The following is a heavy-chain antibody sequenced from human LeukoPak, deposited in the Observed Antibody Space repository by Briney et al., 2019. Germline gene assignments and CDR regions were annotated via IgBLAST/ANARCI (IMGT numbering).Heavy chain of an antibody. Sequence: GGSLRLSCAASGFTFSNAWMSWVRQAPGKGLEWVGRIKSKTDGGTTDYAAPVKGRFTISRDDSKNTLYLQMNSLKTEDTAVYYCTTRHKFGWDFDYWGQGTLVTVSS. CDR2: IKSKTDGGTT. D-gene: IGHD3-16*01. V-gene: IGHV3-15*01. J-gene: IGHJ4*02. CDR1: GFTFSNAW. CDR3: TTRHKFGWDFDY.